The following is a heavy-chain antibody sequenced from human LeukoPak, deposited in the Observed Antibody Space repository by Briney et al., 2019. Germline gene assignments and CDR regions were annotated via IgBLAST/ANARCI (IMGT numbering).Heavy chain of an antibody. Sequence: GGSLRLSCAASGFTVSSNYMSWVCQAPGKGLEWVSVIYSGGSTYYADSVKGRFTISRDNSKNTLYLQMNRLRSEDTAVYYCARAGNYYGSGTYYWPTFDYWGQGTLVTVSS. CDR2: IYSGGST. V-gene: IGHV3-53*01. D-gene: IGHD3-10*01. CDR1: GFTVSSNY. J-gene: IGHJ4*02. CDR3: ARAGNYYGSGTYYWPTFDY.